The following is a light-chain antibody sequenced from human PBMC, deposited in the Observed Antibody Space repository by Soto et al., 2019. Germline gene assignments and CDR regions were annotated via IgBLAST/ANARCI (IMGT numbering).Light chain of an antibody. V-gene: IGKV1-27*01. CDR3: QKYSSVPV. Sequence: DIQMTQSQTSLSPSVGDRVTIISRASQSISKFVAGYQQKPGKAPKLQSYAASTLQSGVQSRFSGSGSGTEFAITLNSRQPEGGASYSCQKYSSVPVFGPGTKG. CDR1: QSISKF. J-gene: IGKJ3*01. CDR2: AAS.